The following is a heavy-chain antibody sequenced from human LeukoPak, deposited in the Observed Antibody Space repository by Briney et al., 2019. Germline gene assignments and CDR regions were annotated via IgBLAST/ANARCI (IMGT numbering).Heavy chain of an antibody. J-gene: IGHJ5*02. CDR2: IYPGDSDT. D-gene: IGHD6-19*01. CDR1: GYSFTSYW. Sequence: GESLKISRKGSGYSFTSYWIGWVRPIPGKGLEWMGIIYPGDSDTRYSPSFQGQVTISADKSIRTAYLQWSSLKASDTAMYYCARRVSVGFDPWGQGTLVTVSS. V-gene: IGHV5-51*01. CDR3: ARRVSVGFDP.